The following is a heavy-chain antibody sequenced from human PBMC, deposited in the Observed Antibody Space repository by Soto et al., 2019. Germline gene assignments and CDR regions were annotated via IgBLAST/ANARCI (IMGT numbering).Heavy chain of an antibody. J-gene: IGHJ6*02. Sequence: QVQLVQSGAEVKKPGASVTVSCKTSGYTFSNYGINWVRQAPGQGLEWMGWISGYNGNTNYAQTVQGRVTMTTDTSTGTGFMELRSRKSDDTAIYYLSRFIMVGGWFDPNYDHGMDVWCQGTRVTVSS. D-gene: IGHD6-19*01. CDR3: SRFIMVGGWFDPNYDHGMDV. CDR2: ISGYNGNT. V-gene: IGHV1-18*01. CDR1: GYTFSNYG.